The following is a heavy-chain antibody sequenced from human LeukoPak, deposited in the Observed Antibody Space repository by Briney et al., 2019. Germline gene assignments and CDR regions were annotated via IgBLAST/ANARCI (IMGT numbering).Heavy chain of an antibody. V-gene: IGHV3-30*04. CDR3: ARDIVVVVAATRGSYMDV. J-gene: IGHJ6*03. CDR1: GFTFSTYA. Sequence: GGSLRLSCAASGFTFSTYAMTWVRQAPGKGLEWVAVISYDGSNKYYADSVKGRFTISRDNSKNTLYLQMNSLRAEDTAVYYCARDIVVVVAATRGSYMDVWGKGTTVTVSS. CDR2: ISYDGSNK. D-gene: IGHD2-15*01.